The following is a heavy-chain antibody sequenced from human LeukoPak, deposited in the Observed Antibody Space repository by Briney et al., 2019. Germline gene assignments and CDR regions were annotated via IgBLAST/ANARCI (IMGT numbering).Heavy chain of an antibody. CDR1: GFTFSSYA. CDR3: ARDAGNSGYGCDL. Sequence: GGSLRLSCAASGFTFSSYAMHWVRQAPGKGLEWVAVISYDGSNKYYADSVKGRFTISRDNSKNTLYLQMNSLRAEDTAVYYCARDAGNSGYGCDLWGQGTLVTVSS. J-gene: IGHJ5*02. D-gene: IGHD5-12*01. V-gene: IGHV3-30-3*01. CDR2: ISYDGSNK.